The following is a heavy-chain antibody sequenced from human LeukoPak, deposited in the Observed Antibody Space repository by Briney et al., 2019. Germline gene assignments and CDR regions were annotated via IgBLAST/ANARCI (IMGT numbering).Heavy chain of an antibody. CDR2: ISGSGSTI. CDR3: ARDLDYGVYADY. Sequence: PGGSLRLSCAAPGITFIDYYMSWSRQAPGKGLEWVSYISGSGSTIYYADSVKGRFTISMDNAKNSLYLQMNSLRAEDTAVYYCARDLDYGVYADYWGQGTLVTVSS. CDR1: GITFIDYY. D-gene: IGHD4-17*01. J-gene: IGHJ4*02. V-gene: IGHV3-11*01.